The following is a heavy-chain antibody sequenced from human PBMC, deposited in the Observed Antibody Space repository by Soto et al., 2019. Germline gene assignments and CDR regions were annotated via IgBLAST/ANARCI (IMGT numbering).Heavy chain of an antibody. Sequence: PGGSLRLSCAASGFIFSSYSMNWVRQAPGKGLEWVSSISSSSSYIYYADSVKGRFTISRDNAKNSLYLQMDSLRAEDTAVYYCARIYCSGGSCYSGSGGGMDVWGQGTTVTVSS. CDR2: ISSSSSYI. CDR3: ARIYCSGGSCYSGSGGGMDV. V-gene: IGHV3-21*01. J-gene: IGHJ6*02. D-gene: IGHD2-15*01. CDR1: GFIFSSYS.